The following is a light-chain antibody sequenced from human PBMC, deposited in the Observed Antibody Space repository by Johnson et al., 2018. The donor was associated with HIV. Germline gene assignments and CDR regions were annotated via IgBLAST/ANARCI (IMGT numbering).Light chain of an antibody. CDR1: SSNIENYF. V-gene: IGLV1-51*02. CDR2: EDY. J-gene: IGLJ1*01. CDR3: GKWDSSLSRI. Sequence: QSLLTQPPSVSAAPGQRVNISCSGHSSNIENYFVSWYQQLPGAAPRLLIYEDYKRPSGIPDRFSGSKSGTSATLGITGLQTGDEADYYCGKWDSSLSRIFGTGTKVTVL.